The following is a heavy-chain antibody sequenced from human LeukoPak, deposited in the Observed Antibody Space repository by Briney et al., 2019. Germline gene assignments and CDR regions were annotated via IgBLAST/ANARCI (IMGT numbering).Heavy chain of an antibody. CDR2: ISGSGGST. V-gene: IGHV3-23*01. Sequence: PGGSLRLSCAASGFTFSSYAMSWVRQAPGKGLEWVSAISGSGGSTYYADSVKGRFTISRDNSKNTLYLQMNSLRAEDTAVYYCANSPSGYYYNPTYWGREPWSPSPQ. D-gene: IGHD3-22*01. J-gene: IGHJ4*02. CDR3: ANSPSGYYYNPTY. CDR1: GFTFSSYA.